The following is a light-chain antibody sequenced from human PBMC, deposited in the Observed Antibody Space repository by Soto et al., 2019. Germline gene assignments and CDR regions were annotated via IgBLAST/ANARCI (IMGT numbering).Light chain of an antibody. Sequence: DIQMTQSPSSLSASVGDRVTITCRASQSISSYLNWYQQKPGKAHKLLIYAASSLQSGVQSRFSGSGSGTDFTLTIRSLQPEDFATYYCKQANSFPITFGQGTRLEIK. J-gene: IGKJ5*01. CDR2: AAS. V-gene: IGKV1-39*01. CDR1: QSISSY. CDR3: KQANSFPIT.